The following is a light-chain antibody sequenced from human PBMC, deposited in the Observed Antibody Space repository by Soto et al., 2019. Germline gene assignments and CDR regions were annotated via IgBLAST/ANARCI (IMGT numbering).Light chain of an antibody. CDR1: QSIDSW. CDR3: QQYNNYPPT. CDR2: KAS. Sequence: DIQMTQSPSALSASVGDRVTITCRASQSIDSWLAWYQQKPGQAPKLLIYKASTLESGVPSRFSGSGSGTDFTLTIGSLQPDDFATYYCQQYNNYPPTFGQGTKVDFK. V-gene: IGKV1-5*03. J-gene: IGKJ1*01.